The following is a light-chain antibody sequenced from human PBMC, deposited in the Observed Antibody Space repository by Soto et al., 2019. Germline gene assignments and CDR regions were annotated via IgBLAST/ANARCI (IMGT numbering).Light chain of an antibody. J-gene: IGKJ3*01. CDR3: QQYNNWPPFT. CDR1: QSVSSS. V-gene: IGKV3-15*01. Sequence: EIVMTQSPATLSVSPGERVTLSCRASQSVSSSLAWYQQKPGQAPRLLIYGASTKATGIPARFSGSGSGTEFTLTISSLQSEDFAVYYRQQYNNWPPFTFGPGTKVDI. CDR2: GAS.